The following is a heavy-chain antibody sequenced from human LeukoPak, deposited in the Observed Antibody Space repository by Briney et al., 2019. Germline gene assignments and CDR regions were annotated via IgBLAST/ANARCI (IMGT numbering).Heavy chain of an antibody. Sequence: SETLSLTCTVSGGSISSYYWSWIRQPAGKGLEWIGRIYTSGSTNYNPSLKSRVTMSVDTSKNQFSLKLSSVTAADTAVYYCARGWVTVGATDYYYYGMDVWGQGTTVTVSS. CDR1: GGSISSYY. CDR2: IYTSGST. J-gene: IGHJ6*02. CDR3: ARGWVTVGATDYYYYGMDV. V-gene: IGHV4-4*07. D-gene: IGHD1-26*01.